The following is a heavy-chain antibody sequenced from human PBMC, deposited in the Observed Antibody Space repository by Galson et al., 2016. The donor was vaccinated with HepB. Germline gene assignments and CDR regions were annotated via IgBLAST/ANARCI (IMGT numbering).Heavy chain of an antibody. CDR2: IYYDGST. Sequence: TLSLTCTVSGGSISSYYWTWIRQPPGKRLEWIGYIYYDGSTDYNPSLRSRVTMSVDTSKNQFSLKLSSVTAADTAVYYCVKVGGAGYFDPWGQGTLVAVSS. V-gene: IGHV4-59*01. J-gene: IGHJ5*02. CDR3: VKVGGAGYFDP. D-gene: IGHD1-26*01. CDR1: GGSISSYY.